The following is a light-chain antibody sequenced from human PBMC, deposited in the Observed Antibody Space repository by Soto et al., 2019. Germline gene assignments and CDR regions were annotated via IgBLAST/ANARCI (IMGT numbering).Light chain of an antibody. CDR3: QPYNNWLLT. Sequence: EVVMTQSPATLSVSPQEGVTLSCRASPGIGEALAWYHHNPGHTPCLLTFETSARASGVRAKFSGSRSRPEFTLTITGLQSEACAIYYCQPYNNWLLTFGGGTKVDIK. CDR1: PGIGEA. J-gene: IGKJ4*01. CDR2: ETS. V-gene: IGKV3-15*01.